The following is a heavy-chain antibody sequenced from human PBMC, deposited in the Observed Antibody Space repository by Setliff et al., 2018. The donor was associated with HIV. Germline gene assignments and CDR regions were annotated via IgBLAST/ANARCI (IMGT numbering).Heavy chain of an antibody. CDR3: ATLRGDCSGGSRP. CDR1: GFTFSSYW. CDR2: INSDGSGT. J-gene: IGHJ5*02. V-gene: IGHV3-74*01. D-gene: IGHD2-15*01. Sequence: PGGSLRLSCAASGFTFSSYWMHWVRQAPGTGLVWVSRINSDGSGTSYADSVKGRFSISRDNAKNTLYLQMNSLRVEDTAMYYCATLRGDCSGGSRPWGQGQWSPSPQ.